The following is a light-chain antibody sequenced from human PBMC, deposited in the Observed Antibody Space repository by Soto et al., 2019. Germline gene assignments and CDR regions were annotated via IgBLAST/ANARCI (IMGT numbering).Light chain of an antibody. CDR3: QTWGTGIVT. CDR2: VNSDGNL. CDR1: SGPSSYA. V-gene: IGLV4-69*01. Sequence: QLVLTQSPSASASLGASVNLTCTLTSGPSSYAIAWHQQQPQKGPRYLMKVNSDGNLVKGDGIPDRFSGSSSGAERYLTISSLQSDDEADYYCQTWGTGIVTFGGGTKLTVL. J-gene: IGLJ2*01.